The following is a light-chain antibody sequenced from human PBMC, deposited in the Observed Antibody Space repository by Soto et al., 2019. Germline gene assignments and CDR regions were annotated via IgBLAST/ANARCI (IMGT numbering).Light chain of an antibody. J-gene: IGKJ4*01. CDR3: QQYGSSPA. CDR1: QSVTSSY. Sequence: EIVLTQSPGTLSLSPGERATLSCRASQSVTSSYLDWYQQKPGQAPRLLIYGASSRATGITDRFSGSGSGTDFTLTISRLEREDFAVYYCQQYGSSPAFGGGTKVEIK. V-gene: IGKV3-20*01. CDR2: GAS.